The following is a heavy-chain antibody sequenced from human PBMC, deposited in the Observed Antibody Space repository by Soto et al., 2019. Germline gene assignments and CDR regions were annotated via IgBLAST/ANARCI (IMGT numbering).Heavy chain of an antibody. CDR1: GGTFSRYS. V-gene: IGHV1-69*08. CDR3: AREDRDRETVLVPAVIDGMDV. D-gene: IGHD2-2*01. Sequence: QVQLVQSGAEVKKPGSSVKVSCKASGGTFSRYSITWVRQAPGHGLEWIGRIIPIFSIASYAQKFHGRVTITADESTSTAYTELSSLRSDDTAVYSCAREDRDRETVLVPAVIDGMDVWGQGTTVTVSS. J-gene: IGHJ6*02. CDR2: IIPIFSIA.